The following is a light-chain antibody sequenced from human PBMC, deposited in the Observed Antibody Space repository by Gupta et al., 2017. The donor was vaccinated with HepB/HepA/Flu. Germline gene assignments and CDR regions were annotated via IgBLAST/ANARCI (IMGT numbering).Light chain of an antibody. CDR3: CSYAGRSSWV. CDR2: EVN. Sequence: QSALTPPASVSGSPGQSITISCTGTSSDVGNYNLVSWYQQHPGKAPKLMIYEVNKRPSGVSNRFSGSKSGNTASLTXSXLQAEDXADYYCCSYAGRSSWVFGGGTKVTVL. J-gene: IGLJ3*02. CDR1: SSDVGNYNL. V-gene: IGLV2-23*02.